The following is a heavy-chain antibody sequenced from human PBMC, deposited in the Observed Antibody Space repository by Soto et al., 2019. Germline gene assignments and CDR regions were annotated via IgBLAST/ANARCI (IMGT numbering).Heavy chain of an antibody. CDR1: GGSMSEYF. D-gene: IGHD3-10*01. CDR3: ARDGYDGSGSPYPAY. CDR2: IYYLGST. J-gene: IGHJ4*02. V-gene: IGHV4-59*01. Sequence: SETLSLTCSVSGGSMSEYFWSWIRQSPGKGLEWIGYIYYLGSTDYNPSLKSRVAISVDTSKRQFSLRLTSVTAADTAVYYCARDGYDGSGSPYPAYWGPGTQVTVSS.